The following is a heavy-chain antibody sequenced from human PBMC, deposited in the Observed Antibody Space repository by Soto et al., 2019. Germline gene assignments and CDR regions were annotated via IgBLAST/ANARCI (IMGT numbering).Heavy chain of an antibody. CDR3: ARVPSSYCISTSCYPYYYGMDV. V-gene: IGHV1-69*12. Sequence: QVQLVQSGAAVKKPGSSVKVSCKASGGTFSSYAISWVRQAPGQGLEWMGGIIPIFGTANYAQKFQGRVTITADESTSTAYMELSSRRSEDTAVYYCARVPSSYCISTSCYPYYYGMDVWGQGTTVTVSS. J-gene: IGHJ6*02. D-gene: IGHD2-2*01. CDR1: GGTFSSYA. CDR2: IIPIFGTA.